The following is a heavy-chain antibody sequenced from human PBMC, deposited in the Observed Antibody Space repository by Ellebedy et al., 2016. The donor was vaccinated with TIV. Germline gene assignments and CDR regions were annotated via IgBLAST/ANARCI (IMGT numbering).Heavy chain of an antibody. CDR1: GGSISSVTYY. CDR3: ARHSSTLEVYSSSWSTHAFDI. V-gene: IGHV4-61*01. Sequence: SETLSLTCTVSGGSISSVTYYWGWIRQPPGKGLEWIGYIYYSGSTNYNPSLKSRVTISVDTSKNQFSLKLSSVTAADTAVYYCARHSSTLEVYSSSWSTHAFDIWGQGTMVTVSS. CDR2: IYYSGST. D-gene: IGHD6-13*01. J-gene: IGHJ3*02.